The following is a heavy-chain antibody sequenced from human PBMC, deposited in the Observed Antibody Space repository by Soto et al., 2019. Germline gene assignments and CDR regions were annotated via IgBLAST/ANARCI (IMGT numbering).Heavy chain of an antibody. CDR1: GYTFTSYY. Sequence: QVQLVQSGAEVKKPGASVKVSCKASGYTFTSYYMHWVRQAPGQGLEWMGIINPSGGSTSYAQKVQGRVTMSRDTSTSTVYLELSSLRSEDTAVYYCARAGAKLVLSAFDIWGQGTMVTVSS. V-gene: IGHV1-46*03. J-gene: IGHJ3*02. CDR3: ARAGAKLVLSAFDI. D-gene: IGHD1-26*01. CDR2: INPSGGST.